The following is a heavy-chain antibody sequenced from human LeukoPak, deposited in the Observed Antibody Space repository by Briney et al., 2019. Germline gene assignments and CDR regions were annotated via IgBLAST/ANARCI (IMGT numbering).Heavy chain of an antibody. V-gene: IGHV5-51*01. CDR3: ARQRGYSGYDAGY. D-gene: IGHD5-12*01. Sequence: GESLKISCKGSGYSFTSYWIGWVRQMPGKDLEWMGIIYPGDSDTRYSPSFQGQVTISADKSISTAYLQWSSLKASDAAMYYCARQRGYSGYDAGYWGQGTLVTVSS. CDR2: IYPGDSDT. J-gene: IGHJ4*02. CDR1: GYSFTSYW.